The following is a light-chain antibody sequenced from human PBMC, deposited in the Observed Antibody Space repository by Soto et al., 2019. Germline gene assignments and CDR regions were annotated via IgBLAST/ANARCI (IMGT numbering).Light chain of an antibody. V-gene: IGKV3-20*01. CDR3: QQYGTSLFT. CDR2: GAS. Sequence: PGARATLSCRASQSVSRRNLAWYQQIPGQAPRLLIYGASSRATGVPDRFSGSGSATDFTLTISGLEPEDFAVYYCQQYGTSLFTFGGGTKVDIK. CDR1: QSVSRRN. J-gene: IGKJ4*01.